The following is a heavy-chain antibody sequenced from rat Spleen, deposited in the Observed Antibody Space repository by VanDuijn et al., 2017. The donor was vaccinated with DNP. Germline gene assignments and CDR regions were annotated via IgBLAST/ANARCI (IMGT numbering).Heavy chain of an antibody. CDR2: ITGGSRIT. J-gene: IGHJ2*01. D-gene: IGHD1-11*01. CDR3: ATRRAGFDY. CDR1: GFTFSYYW. Sequence: EVQLVESGGDLVQPGRSLKLSCVASGFTFSYYWMAWVRQVPGKGLEWISSITGGSRITSYPDSVKGRFTISRDDAKSTLYLQMDSLRSEDTATYYCATRRAGFDYWGQGVMVTVSS. V-gene: IGHV5-31*01.